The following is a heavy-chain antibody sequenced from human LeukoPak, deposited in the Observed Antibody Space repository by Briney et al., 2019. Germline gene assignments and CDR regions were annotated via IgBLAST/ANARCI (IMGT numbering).Heavy chain of an antibody. CDR2: ISAYNGNT. V-gene: IGHV1-18*01. Sequence: ASVKVSCKASGYTFDNYGISWVRQAPGQGLEWMGWISAYNGNTSYAQNLQGRVTMTTDTSTSTAYMELRSLRSDDTAVYYCARGTMIVVDPADYWGQGTLVTVSS. CDR3: ARGTMIVVDPADY. J-gene: IGHJ4*02. CDR1: GYTFDNYG. D-gene: IGHD3-22*01.